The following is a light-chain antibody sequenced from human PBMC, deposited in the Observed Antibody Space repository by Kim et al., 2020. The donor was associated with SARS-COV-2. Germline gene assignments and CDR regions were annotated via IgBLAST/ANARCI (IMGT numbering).Light chain of an antibody. J-gene: IGKJ1*01. V-gene: IGKV1-6*01. CDR3: LQDYSYPRT. CDR2: GAS. CDR1: QDIRND. Sequence: AYVGDRVTITCQASQDIRNDLGWYQHKSGQAPKVLIYGASTLQSGVPSRFSGSGSGTDFTLTISSLQPEDFATYYCLQDYSYPRTFGQGTKVDIK.